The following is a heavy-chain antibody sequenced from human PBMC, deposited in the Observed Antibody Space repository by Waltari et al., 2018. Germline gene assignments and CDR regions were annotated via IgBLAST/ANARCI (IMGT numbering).Heavy chain of an antibody. Sequence: VRLVQSGAEMRKPGNTLKISCQVSGFEFGPIYVTWVRPAPEKGLEWGGLVDPGEGRTLYAETFQGRVTIAADTSTNIVHMEVRGLRLEDAAVYYCTVSEVGKYFEKWGQGTLVTVSS. V-gene: IGHV1-69-2*01. CDR1: GFEFGPIY. CDR3: TVSEVGKYFEK. CDR2: VDPGEGRT. J-gene: IGHJ4*02. D-gene: IGHD3-10*01.